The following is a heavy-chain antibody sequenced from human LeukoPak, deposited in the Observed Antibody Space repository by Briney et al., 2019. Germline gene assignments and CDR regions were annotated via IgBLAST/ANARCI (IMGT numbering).Heavy chain of an antibody. CDR3: ARDNTAMEFSFDY. CDR1: GGTFSSYA. Sequence: SVKVSCKASGGTFSSYAISWVRQVPGQGLEWMGRIIPILDITNYAQKFQGRVTITADKSTSTAYMEPSSLRSEDTAVYYCARDNTAMEFSFDYWGQGTLVTVSS. V-gene: IGHV1-69*04. J-gene: IGHJ4*02. D-gene: IGHD5-18*01. CDR2: IIPILDIT.